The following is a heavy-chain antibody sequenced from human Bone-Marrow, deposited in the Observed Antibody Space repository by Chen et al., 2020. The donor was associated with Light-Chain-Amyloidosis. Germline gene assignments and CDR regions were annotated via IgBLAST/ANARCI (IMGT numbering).Heavy chain of an antibody. J-gene: IGHJ6*02. CDR1: GYSFTSYW. V-gene: IGHV5-51*01. CDR2: IYPGDSDT. CDR3: ARHITRGGIADRGGFSMDV. Sequence: EVQLVQSGAEVKKPGESLKISCKGSGYSFTSYWIGWVRQMPGKGLEWMGIIYPGDSDTRYSPSFQGQVTISADKSISTAYLQWSSLKASDTAMYYCARHITRGGIADRGGFSMDVWGQGTTVTVSS. D-gene: IGHD6-13*01.